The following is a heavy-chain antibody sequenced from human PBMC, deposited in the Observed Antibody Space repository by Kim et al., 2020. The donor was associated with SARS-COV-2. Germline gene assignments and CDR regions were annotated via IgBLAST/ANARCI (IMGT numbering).Heavy chain of an antibody. CDR2: IYYSGST. J-gene: IGHJ4*02. CDR1: GGSISSSSYY. CDR3: ARQSIAAAGFDY. Sequence: SETLSLTCTVSGGSISSSSYYWGWIRQPPGKGLEWIGSIYYSGSTYYNPSLKSRVTISVDTSKNQFSLKLSSVTAADTAVYYCARQSIAAAGFDYWGQGT. V-gene: IGHV4-39*01. D-gene: IGHD6-13*01.